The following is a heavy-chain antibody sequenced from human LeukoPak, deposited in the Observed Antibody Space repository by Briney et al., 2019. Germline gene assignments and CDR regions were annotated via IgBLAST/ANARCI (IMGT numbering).Heavy chain of an antibody. CDR2: ITGSGKNT. Sequence: GGSLRLSCAASGFIFSSYSMSWVRQAPGKGLEWVSVITGSGKNTYYADSVKGRFTISRDNAKNTLYLQMNSLRAEDTAVYYCARGRYYFDYWGQGTLVTVSS. J-gene: IGHJ4*02. V-gene: IGHV3-23*01. CDR3: ARGRYYFDY. CDR1: GFIFSSYS.